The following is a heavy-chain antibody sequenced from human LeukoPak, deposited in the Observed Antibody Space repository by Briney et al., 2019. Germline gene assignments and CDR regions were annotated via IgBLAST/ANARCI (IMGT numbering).Heavy chain of an antibody. J-gene: IGHJ5*02. CDR2: INHSGST. Sequence: SETLSLTCAVYGGSFSGYYWSWIRQPPGKGLEWIGEINHSGSTNYNPSLKSRVTISVGTSKNQFSLKLSSVTAADTAVYYCARRSGWYFIRHGWFDPWGQGTLVTVSS. V-gene: IGHV4-34*01. CDR3: ARRSGWYFIRHGWFDP. CDR1: GGSFSGYY. D-gene: IGHD6-19*01.